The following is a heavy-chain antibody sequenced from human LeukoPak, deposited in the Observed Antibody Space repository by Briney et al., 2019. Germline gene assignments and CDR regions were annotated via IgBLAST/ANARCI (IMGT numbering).Heavy chain of an antibody. CDR1: GFTFSAYY. D-gene: IGHD3-22*01. Sequence: GSLRLSCAASGFTFSAYYMSWIRQAPGKGLEWVSYISTSGTYTNYADSVKGRFTISRDNAKNSLYLQMSSLRAEDTAVDYCARETDYYASGGYYLQWFDPWGQGTLVTVSS. CDR3: ARETDYYASGGYYLQWFDP. CDR2: ISTSGTYT. V-gene: IGHV3-11*05. J-gene: IGHJ5*02.